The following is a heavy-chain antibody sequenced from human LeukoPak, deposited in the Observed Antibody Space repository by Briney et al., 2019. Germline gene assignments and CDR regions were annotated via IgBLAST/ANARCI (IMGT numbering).Heavy chain of an antibody. CDR3: ARVTVDFPTSYYYYYYGMDV. J-gene: IGHJ6*02. V-gene: IGHV3-30*14. Sequence: PGGSLRLSCAASGFTFSSYAMHWVRQAPGKGLEWVAVISYDGSNKYYADSVKGRFTISRDNSKNTLYLQMNSLRAEDTAVYYCARVTVDFPTSYYYYYYGMDVWGQGTTVTVSS. D-gene: IGHD2-15*01. CDR1: GFTFSSYA. CDR2: ISYDGSNK.